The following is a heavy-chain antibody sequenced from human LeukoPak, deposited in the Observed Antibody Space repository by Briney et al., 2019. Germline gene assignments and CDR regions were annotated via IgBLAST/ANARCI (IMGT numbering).Heavy chain of an antibody. CDR1: GFTFSPYS. Sequence: GGSLRLSCVASGFTFSPYSMNWVRQAPVKGLEWVSSIGGSSRSIYYADSVKGRFTVSRDNAKNSVHLQMNSLRAEDTAVYYCAREGPEQDFDYWGQGTLVTVSS. J-gene: IGHJ4*02. D-gene: IGHD1/OR15-1a*01. CDR2: IGGSSRSI. CDR3: AREGPEQDFDY. V-gene: IGHV3-21*01.